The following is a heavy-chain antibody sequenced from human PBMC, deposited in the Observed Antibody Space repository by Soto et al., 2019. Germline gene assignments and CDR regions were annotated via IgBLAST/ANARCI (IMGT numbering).Heavy chain of an antibody. Sequence: GGSLRLSCAASGFTFSSYAMHWARQAPGKGLEWVAVISYDGSNKYYADSVKGRFTITRHNSKNTLYLQMNSLRAEDTAVYYCASELPPTGSSWYYYYYGMDVWGQGTTVTVAS. V-gene: IGHV3-30-3*01. D-gene: IGHD6-13*01. CDR1: GFTFSSYA. CDR2: ISYDGSNK. J-gene: IGHJ6*02. CDR3: ASELPPTGSSWYYYYYGMDV.